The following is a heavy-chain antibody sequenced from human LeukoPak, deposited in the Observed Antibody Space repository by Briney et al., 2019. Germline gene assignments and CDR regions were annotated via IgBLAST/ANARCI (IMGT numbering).Heavy chain of an antibody. V-gene: IGHV3-73*01. D-gene: IGHD6-13*01. J-gene: IGHJ4*02. CDR2: IRSKANSYAT. Sequence: GGSLRLSCAASGFTFSGSAMHWVRQASGKGLESVGRIRSKANSYATAYAASVKGRFTISRDDSKNTAYLQMNSLKTEDTAVYYCTTRNLYSSSWYLDYWGQGTLVTVSS. CDR1: GFTFSGSA. CDR3: TTRNLYSSSWYLDY.